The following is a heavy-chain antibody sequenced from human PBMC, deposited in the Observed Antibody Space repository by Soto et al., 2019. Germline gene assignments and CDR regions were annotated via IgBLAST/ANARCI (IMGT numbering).Heavy chain of an antibody. V-gene: IGHV4-30-4*01. CDR3: ARAKITIGPKYGMDV. CDR1: GGSISSGDYY. Sequence: PSETLSLTCTVSGGSISSGDYYWSWIRQPPGKGLEWIGYIYYSGSTYYIPSLKSRVTISVDTSKNQFSLKLSSVTAADTSVYYCARAKITIGPKYGMDVWGQGTTVTVSS. J-gene: IGHJ6*02. CDR2: IYYSGST. D-gene: IGHD3-3*01.